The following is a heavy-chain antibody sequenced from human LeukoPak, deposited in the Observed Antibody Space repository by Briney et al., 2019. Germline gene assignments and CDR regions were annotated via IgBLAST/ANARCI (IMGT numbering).Heavy chain of an antibody. Sequence: GGSLRLSCAASGFPFSSYEMNWVRQAPGQGLEWVSYISTSGSTIYYADSVKGRFTISRDNAKNSLYLQMNSLRAEDTAVYYCAKFRRQWGAFDIWGQGTMVTVSS. CDR3: AKFRRQWGAFDI. CDR2: ISTSGSTI. D-gene: IGHD6-19*01. CDR1: GFPFSSYE. J-gene: IGHJ3*02. V-gene: IGHV3-48*03.